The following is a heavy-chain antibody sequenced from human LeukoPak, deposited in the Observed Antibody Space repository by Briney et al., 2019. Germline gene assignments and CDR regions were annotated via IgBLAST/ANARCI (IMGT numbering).Heavy chain of an antibody. Sequence: ASVKVSCKASGGTFSSYAISWVRQAPGQGLEWMGRIIPILGIANYAQKFQGRVTITADKSTSTAYMELSSLRSEDTAVYYCARRRSRVLPTIGNWFDPWGQGTLVTVSS. V-gene: IGHV1-69*04. CDR2: IIPILGIA. D-gene: IGHD3-3*01. CDR3: ARRRSRVLPTIGNWFDP. J-gene: IGHJ5*02. CDR1: GGTFSSYA.